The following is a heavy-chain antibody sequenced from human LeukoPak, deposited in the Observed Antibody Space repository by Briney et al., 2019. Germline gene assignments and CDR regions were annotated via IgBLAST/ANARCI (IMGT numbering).Heavy chain of an antibody. Sequence: LGASVKVSCKASGYTLIDYYIHWVRQAPGQGLEWMGWINPNSGGTNYAQKFQGRVTMTRDTSISTAYMELSRLRSDDTAVYYCARGLQRYYDSPGYWGQGTLVTVSS. V-gene: IGHV1-2*03. CDR2: INPNSGGT. CDR1: GYTLIDYY. CDR3: ARGLQRYYDSPGY. J-gene: IGHJ4*02. D-gene: IGHD3-22*01.